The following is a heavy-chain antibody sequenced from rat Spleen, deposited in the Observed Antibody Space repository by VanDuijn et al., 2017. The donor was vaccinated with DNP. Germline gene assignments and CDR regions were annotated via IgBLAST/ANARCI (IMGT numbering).Heavy chain of an antibody. V-gene: IGHV5S13*01. D-gene: IGHD1-2*01. Sequence: EVQLVESGGGLVQPGRSLKLSCAASGFTFTNYAMAWVRQTPKKGLEWVASISTGGDYTHYRDSVKGRFTISRDNSKNTQYLQMDSLRSEDTATYYCTTGGAAAYWGQGTLVTVSS. CDR2: ISTGGDYT. CDR1: GFTFTNYA. J-gene: IGHJ3*01. CDR3: TTGGAAAY.